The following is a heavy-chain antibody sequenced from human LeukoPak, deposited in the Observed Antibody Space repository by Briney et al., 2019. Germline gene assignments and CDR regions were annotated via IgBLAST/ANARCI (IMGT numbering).Heavy chain of an antibody. CDR3: AKSQSLLSLGGPFDS. D-gene: IGHD3-16*01. V-gene: IGHV3-23*01. CDR2: ISGRGGAT. CDR1: GFIFSSYG. Sequence: GGSLRLSCAASGFIFSSYGMSWVRQAPGKGLEWVSGISGRGGATYSADSVKGRLTISRDNSKNTLYLHMNSLRAEDTAIYYCAKSQSLLSLGGPFDSWGRGTLVTVSS. J-gene: IGHJ4*02.